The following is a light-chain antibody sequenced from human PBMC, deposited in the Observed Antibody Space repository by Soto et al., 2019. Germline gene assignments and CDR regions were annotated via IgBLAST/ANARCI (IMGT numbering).Light chain of an antibody. Sequence: QSVLTQPHSASGTPGQGVTISWSGSSSNIGSNTVNWYQQLPGTAPKLLIYSNNQRPSGAPDRFSGSKSGTSASLAISGLQSEDGTDYYCAAWDHSLNGLYVFGPGTKLTVL. CDR3: AAWDHSLNGLYV. V-gene: IGLV1-44*01. CDR2: SNN. J-gene: IGLJ1*01. CDR1: SSNIGSNT.